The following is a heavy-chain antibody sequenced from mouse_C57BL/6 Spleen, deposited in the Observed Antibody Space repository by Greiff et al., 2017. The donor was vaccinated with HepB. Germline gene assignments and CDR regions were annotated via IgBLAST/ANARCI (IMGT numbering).Heavy chain of an antibody. J-gene: IGHJ3*01. CDR3: ARDGDGTSFAY. CDR1: GFTFSDYY. CDR2: INYDGSST. V-gene: IGHV5-16*01. Sequence: DVQLVESEGGLVQPGSSMKLSCTASGFTFSDYYMAWVRQVPEKGLEWVANINYDGSSTYYLDSLKSRFIISRDNAKNILYLQMSSLKSEDTATYYCARDGDGTSFAYWGQGTLVTVSA. D-gene: IGHD2-1*01.